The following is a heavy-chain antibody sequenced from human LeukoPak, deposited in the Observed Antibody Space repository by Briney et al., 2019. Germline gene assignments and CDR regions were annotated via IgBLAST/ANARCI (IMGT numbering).Heavy chain of an antibody. V-gene: IGHV3-7*01. CDR3: ASDRTPYCGGDCYFDY. J-gene: IGHJ4*02. D-gene: IGHD2-21*02. CDR2: IKQDGSEK. CDR1: GFTFSSYW. Sequence: GGSLRLSCAASGFTFSSYWMSWVRQAPGKGLEWVANIKQDGSEKYYVDSVKGRFTISRDNAKNSLYLQMNSLRAEDSAVYYCASDRTPYCGGDCYFDYWGQGTLVTVSS.